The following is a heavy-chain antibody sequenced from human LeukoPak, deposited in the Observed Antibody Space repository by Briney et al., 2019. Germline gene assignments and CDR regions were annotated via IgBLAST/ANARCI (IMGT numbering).Heavy chain of an antibody. Sequence: GESLKISCKGSGYSFSNYWIAWVRQMPGKGLEWMGIIYPGDSDSTYSPSYQGQVTMSADKSSSTAFLQWSNLKASDTAMYYCARRLLTTAGGTFDIWGQGTMVTVSS. CDR3: ARRLLTTAGGTFDI. CDR2: IYPGDSDS. CDR1: GYSFSNYW. D-gene: IGHD4-23*01. J-gene: IGHJ3*02. V-gene: IGHV5-51*01.